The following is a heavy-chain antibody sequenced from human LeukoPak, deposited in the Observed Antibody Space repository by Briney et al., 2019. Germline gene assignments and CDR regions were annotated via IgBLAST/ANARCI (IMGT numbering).Heavy chain of an antibody. D-gene: IGHD3-16*01. J-gene: IGHJ3*02. CDR1: GFTFSSYG. Sequence: PGGSLRLSCAASGFTFSSYGMHWVRQAPGKGLEWVAVISYDGSNKYYADSVKGRFTISRDNSKNTLYLQMNSLRAEDTAVYYCAKDRGARSGAFDIWGQGTMVTVSS. CDR2: ISYDGSNK. V-gene: IGHV3-30*18. CDR3: AKDRGARSGAFDI.